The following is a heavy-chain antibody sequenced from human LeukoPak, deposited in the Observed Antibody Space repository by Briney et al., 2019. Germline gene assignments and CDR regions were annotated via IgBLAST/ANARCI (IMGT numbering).Heavy chain of an antibody. V-gene: IGHV3-53*01. D-gene: IGHD2-2*01. J-gene: IGHJ4*02. CDR1: GFIVSSNY. CDR2: IYSGGST. CDR3: ARGPPYSSSWYYFDY. Sequence: GGSLRLSCGASGFIVSSNYMSWVRQAPGKGLEWVSVIYSGGSTYYADSVKGRFTISRDNSKNTLYLQMNSLRAEDTAVYYCARGPPYSSSWYYFDYWGQGTLVTVSS.